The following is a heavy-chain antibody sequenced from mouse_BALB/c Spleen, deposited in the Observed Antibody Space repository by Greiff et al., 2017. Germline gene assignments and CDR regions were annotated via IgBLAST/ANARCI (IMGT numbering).Heavy chain of an antibody. CDR2: IDPFNGGT. D-gene: IGHD2-4*01. CDR1: GYSFTSYY. CDR3: ARSLYDYDVMFAY. V-gene: IGHV1S135*01. Sequence: EVQLQQSGPELMKPGASVKISCKASGYSFTSYYMHWVKQSHGKSLEWIGYIDPFNGGTSYNQKFKGKATLTVDKSSSTAYMHLSSLTSEDSAVYYCARSLYDYDVMFAYWGQGTLVTVSA. J-gene: IGHJ3*01.